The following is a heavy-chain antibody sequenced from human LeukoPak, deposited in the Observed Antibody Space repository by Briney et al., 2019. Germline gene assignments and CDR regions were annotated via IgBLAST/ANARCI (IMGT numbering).Heavy chain of an antibody. CDR1: GGSISSGGYS. CDR2: IYHSGST. J-gene: IGHJ6*02. Sequence: SQPLSLTCAVSGGSISSGGYSWSWIRQPPGKGLEWIGYIYHSGSTYYNPSLKSRVTISVDRSKNQFSLKLSSVTAADTAVYYCARAYNWNEHKGSQYGMDVWGQGTTVTVSS. V-gene: IGHV4-30-2*01. CDR3: ARAYNWNEHKGSQYGMDV. D-gene: IGHD1-20*01.